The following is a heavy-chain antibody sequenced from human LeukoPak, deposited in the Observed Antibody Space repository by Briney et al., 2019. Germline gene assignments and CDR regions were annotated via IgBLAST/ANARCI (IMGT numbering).Heavy chain of an antibody. D-gene: IGHD4-11*01. CDR3: ARGRNNYSSFLNY. V-gene: IGHV4-59*01. CDR1: GGSISSYY. CDR2: IYYSGST. J-gene: IGHJ4*02. Sequence: PSETLSLTCTVSGGSISSYYWSWIRQPPGKGLEWIGYIYYSGSTNYNPSLKSRVTISVDTSKNQFSLKLSSVTAADTAVYYCARGRNNYSSFLNYWGQGTLVTVSS.